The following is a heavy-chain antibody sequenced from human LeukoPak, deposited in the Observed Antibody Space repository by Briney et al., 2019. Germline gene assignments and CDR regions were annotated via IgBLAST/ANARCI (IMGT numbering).Heavy chain of an antibody. CDR1: GFTFSSYS. CDR2: ISSSSSYI. Sequence: GGSLRLSCAASGFTFSSYSMSWVRQAPGKGLEWVSSISSSSSYIYYADSVKGRFTISRDNAKNSLYLQMNSLRAEDTAVYYCARDNGYGDPFDYWGQGTLVTVSS. D-gene: IGHD4-17*01. J-gene: IGHJ4*02. V-gene: IGHV3-21*01. CDR3: ARDNGYGDPFDY.